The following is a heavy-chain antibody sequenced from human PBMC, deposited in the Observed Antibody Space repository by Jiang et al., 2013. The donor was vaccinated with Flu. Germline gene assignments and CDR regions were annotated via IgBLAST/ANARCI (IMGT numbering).Heavy chain of an antibody. CDR2: MYNSGST. D-gene: IGHD3-10*01. CDR3: ARSYNSGSSPGY. J-gene: IGHJ4*02. V-gene: IGHV4-59*08. Sequence: GPGLVKPSETLSLTCTVSGGSINSYYWSWIRQPPGKGLEWIGYMYNSGSTNYNPSLKSRVTISVDTSKNQFSLKLSSVTAADTAVYYCARSYNSGSSPGYWGQGTLVTVSS. CDR1: GGSINSYY.